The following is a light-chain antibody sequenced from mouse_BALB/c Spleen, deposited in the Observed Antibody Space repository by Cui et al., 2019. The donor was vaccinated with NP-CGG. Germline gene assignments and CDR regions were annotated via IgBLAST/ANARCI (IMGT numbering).Light chain of an antibody. CDR2: GTN. J-gene: IGLJ1*01. CDR3: ALWYSNHWV. Sequence: QAVVTQESAFSTSPGETVTLTCRSSTGTVTTSNYANWVQEKPDHLFTGLIGGTNNRAPGVPARFSGYLIGDKAALTITGAQTEDEAIYFCALWYSNHWVFGRGTKLTVL. V-gene: IGLV1*01. CDR1: TGTVTTSNY.